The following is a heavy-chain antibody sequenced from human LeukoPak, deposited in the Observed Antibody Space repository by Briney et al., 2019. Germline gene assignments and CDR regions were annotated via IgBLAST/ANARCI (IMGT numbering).Heavy chain of an antibody. CDR3: ARSGYCSGASCYAEGIDH. J-gene: IGHJ4*02. V-gene: IGHV1-18*03. CDR2: ISGYNGNT. D-gene: IGHD2-2*01. CDR1: GYTFIGNG. Sequence: ASVKVSCKASGYTFIGNGITWVRQAPGQGLEWMGWISGYNGNTAHAQMLQGRVTMTTDTSTTTAYMELRGLRSDDMAVYYCARSGYCSGASCYAEGIDHWGQGTLVTVSS.